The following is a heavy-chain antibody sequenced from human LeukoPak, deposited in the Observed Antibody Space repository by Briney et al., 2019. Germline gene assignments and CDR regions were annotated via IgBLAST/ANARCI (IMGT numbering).Heavy chain of an antibody. D-gene: IGHD2/OR15-2a*01. Sequence: SETLSLTCTVSGGSISSYYWSWIRQPPGKGLEWIAYISDIGSINYNPSLKSRVTISLDTSKNQFSLKLSSVSAADTAVYYCAGHHPRNTVDFWGQGTLVTVSS. CDR3: AGHHPRNTVDF. CDR1: GGSISSYY. V-gene: IGHV4-59*08. CDR2: ISDIGSI. J-gene: IGHJ4*02.